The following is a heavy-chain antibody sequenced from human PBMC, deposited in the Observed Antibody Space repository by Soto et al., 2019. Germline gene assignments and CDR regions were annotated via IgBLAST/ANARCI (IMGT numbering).Heavy chain of an antibody. V-gene: IGHV3-74*01. CDR2: INSDGTTI. CDR3: ARDPGSGWYDNWFDP. CDR1: GFNFGPCW. Sequence: GGSLRLSSAASGFNFGPCWMHWVRQAPGKGLVWVSHINSDGTTIVYADSVKGRFTISRDNAKNSLYLQMNSLRAEDTAVYYCARDPGSGWYDNWFDPWGQGTLVTVSS. J-gene: IGHJ5*02. D-gene: IGHD6-19*01.